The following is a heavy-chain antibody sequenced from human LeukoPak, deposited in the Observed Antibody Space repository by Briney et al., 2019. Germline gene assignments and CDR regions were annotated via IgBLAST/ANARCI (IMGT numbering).Heavy chain of an antibody. CDR3: AGGISWGVNDSGY. Sequence: GGSLRLSCAASGYTFRSNSVNWVRQAPGKGLEWVSSISSSSSYIYYADSVKGRFNISRDNARNPLYLQMNSLRAVYTGVYYCAGGISWGVNDSGYWGQGTLVTVSS. J-gene: IGHJ4*02. CDR2: ISSSSSYI. D-gene: IGHD2-15*01. V-gene: IGHV3-21*01. CDR1: GYTFRSNS.